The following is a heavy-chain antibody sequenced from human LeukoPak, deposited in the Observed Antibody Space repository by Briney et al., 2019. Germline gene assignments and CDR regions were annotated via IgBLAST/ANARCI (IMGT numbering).Heavy chain of an antibody. D-gene: IGHD4-17*01. CDR2: IWYDGSNK. Sequence: GGSLRLSCAASGFTFSSYGMHWVRQAPGKGLEWVALIWYDGSNKYYTDSVKGRLTISRDNSKNTLYLQMNSLRAEDTAVYYCARRGESASYGDYRFDYWGQGTLVTVSS. CDR1: GFTFSSYG. CDR3: ARRGESASYGDYRFDY. J-gene: IGHJ4*02. V-gene: IGHV3-33*01.